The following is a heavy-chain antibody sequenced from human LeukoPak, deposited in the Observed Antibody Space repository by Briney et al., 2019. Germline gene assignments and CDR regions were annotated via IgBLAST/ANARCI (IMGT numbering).Heavy chain of an antibody. CDR2: INSEGSSI. CDR1: GFTFSNAW. V-gene: IGHV3-74*03. CDR3: AREGRVSGYDFDC. J-gene: IGHJ4*02. D-gene: IGHD5-12*01. Sequence: PGGSLRLSCAASGFTFSNAWMSWVRQAPGKGLVWVSRINSEGSSITYADSVKGRFTISRDNAKNTLYLQMNSLRVEDTAVYYCAREGRVSGYDFDCWGQGTLVTVSS.